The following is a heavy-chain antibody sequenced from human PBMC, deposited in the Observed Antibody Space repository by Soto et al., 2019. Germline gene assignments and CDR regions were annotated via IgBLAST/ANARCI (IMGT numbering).Heavy chain of an antibody. CDR1: GFTFSNAW. CDR2: VESKTDAGTT. V-gene: IGHV3-15*04. CDR3: ATAIVVTELNY. D-gene: IGHD5-12*01. Sequence: GGSLRLSCAASGFTFSNAWMTWVRQAPGKGLEWVGRVESKTDAGTTDYAAPVKGRFIITRDDSKNTLYLQMNSLKTEDTAVYYCATAIVVTELNYWGQGT. J-gene: IGHJ4*02.